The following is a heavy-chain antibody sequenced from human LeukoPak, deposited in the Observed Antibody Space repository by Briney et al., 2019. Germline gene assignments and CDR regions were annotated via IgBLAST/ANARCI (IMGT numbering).Heavy chain of an antibody. Sequence: QPGGSLRLSCAASGFTFSSYAMSWVRQAPGKGLEWVSAISGSGGSTYYADSVKGRLTISRDNAKNSLYLQMNSLRAEDTAVYYCAGEQVYYDSSGYYFTWGQGTLVTVSS. D-gene: IGHD3-22*01. J-gene: IGHJ5*02. V-gene: IGHV3-23*01. CDR2: ISGSGGST. CDR1: GFTFSSYA. CDR3: AGEQVYYDSSGYYFT.